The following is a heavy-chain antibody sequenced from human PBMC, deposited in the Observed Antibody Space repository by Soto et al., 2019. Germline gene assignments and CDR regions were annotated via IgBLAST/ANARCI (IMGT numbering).Heavy chain of an antibody. CDR2: INPIVSMS. J-gene: IGHJ4*02. Sequence: QVQLVQSGTEVKKPGSSVKVSCKASGDTFSFYTINWVRQAPGLGLEWVGRINPIVSMSNYAQKFQGRVSMTANKSTSTDYMELRSLRSDVTAMYFCAASYGTGYRAFDYWGQGALVILSS. CDR1: GDTFSFYT. D-gene: IGHD3-10*01. V-gene: IGHV1-69*02. CDR3: AASYGTGYRAFDY.